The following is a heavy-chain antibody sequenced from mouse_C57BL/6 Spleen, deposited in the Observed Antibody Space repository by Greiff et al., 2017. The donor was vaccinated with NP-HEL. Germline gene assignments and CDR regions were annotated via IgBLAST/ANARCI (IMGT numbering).Heavy chain of an antibody. CDR3: ARKSNSDV. CDR1: GYAFSSPW. Sequence: QVQLQQSGPELVKPGASVKISCKASGYAFSSPWMNWVKQRPGKGLEWIGRIYPGDGDTNYNGKFKGKATLTADKSSSTAYMQLSSLTSEDSAVYFCARKSNSDVWGTGTTVTVSS. V-gene: IGHV1-82*01. J-gene: IGHJ1*03. CDR2: IYPGDGDT. D-gene: IGHD2-5*01.